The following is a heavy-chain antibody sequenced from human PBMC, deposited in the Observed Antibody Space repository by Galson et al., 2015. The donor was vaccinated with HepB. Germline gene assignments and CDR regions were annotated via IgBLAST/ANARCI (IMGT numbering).Heavy chain of an antibody. Sequence: SLRLSCAASGFTFGDYAMSWVRQAPGKGLEWVGFIRSKAYGGTTEYAASVKGRFTISRDDSKSIAYLQMNSLKTEDTAVYYCTTYPPVVVTAMHAFDIWGQGTMVTVSS. D-gene: IGHD2-21*02. J-gene: IGHJ3*02. CDR2: IRSKAYGGTT. CDR1: GFTFGDYA. CDR3: TTYPPVVVTAMHAFDI. V-gene: IGHV3-49*04.